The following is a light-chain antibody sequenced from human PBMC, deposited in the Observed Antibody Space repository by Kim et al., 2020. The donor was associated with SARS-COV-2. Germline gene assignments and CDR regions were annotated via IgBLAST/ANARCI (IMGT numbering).Light chain of an antibody. Sequence: EIVMTQSPATLSVSPGERATLSCRASQSVSSNLAWYQQKPGQAPRLLIYDASTRATGIPATFSGSGSGTEFTLTISSLQSEDFAVYYCQQYNTLFTFGQGTRLEIK. J-gene: IGKJ5*01. CDR1: QSVSSN. CDR3: QQYNTLFT. CDR2: DAS. V-gene: IGKV3-15*01.